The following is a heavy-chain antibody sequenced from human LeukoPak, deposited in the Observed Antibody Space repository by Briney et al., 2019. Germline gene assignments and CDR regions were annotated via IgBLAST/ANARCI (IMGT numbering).Heavy chain of an antibody. V-gene: IGHV1-18*01. CDR2: ISAYNGNT. Sequence: ASVKVSCKASGYTFTSYGISWVRQAPGQGLERMGWISAYNGNTNYAQKLQGRVTMTTDTSTSTAYMELRSLRSDDTAVYCCARTLGPLWFGELDYWGQGTLVTVSS. J-gene: IGHJ4*02. D-gene: IGHD3-10*01. CDR1: GYTFTSYG. CDR3: ARTLGPLWFGELDY.